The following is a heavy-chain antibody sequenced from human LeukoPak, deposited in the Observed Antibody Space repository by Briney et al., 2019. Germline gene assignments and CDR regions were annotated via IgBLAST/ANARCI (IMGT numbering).Heavy chain of an antibody. J-gene: IGHJ3*02. CDR1: GGSISSHY. CDR3: AREGGVVGATQGGAFDI. CDR2: IYYSGST. V-gene: IGHV4-59*11. D-gene: IGHD1-26*01. Sequence: SETLSLTCTVSGGSISSHYWSWIRQPPGKGLEWIGYIYYSGSTNYNPSLKSRVTISVDTSKNQFSLKLSSVTAADTAVYYCAREGGVVGATQGGAFDIWLQGRMVTVPS.